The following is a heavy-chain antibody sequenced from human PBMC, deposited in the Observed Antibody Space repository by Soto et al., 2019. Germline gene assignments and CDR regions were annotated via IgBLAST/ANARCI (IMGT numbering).Heavy chain of an antibody. CDR2: ISAYNGNT. Sequence: ASVKVSCKASGYTFTSYGISWVRQAPGQGLEWMGWISAYNGNTNYAQKLQGRVTMTTDTSTSTAYMELRSLRSDDTAVYYCAHHTYGGQWGYLYYWGQGTLVTGS. CDR3: AHHTYGGQWGYLYY. J-gene: IGHJ4*02. V-gene: IGHV1-18*04. CDR1: GYTFTSYG. D-gene: IGHD4-17*01.